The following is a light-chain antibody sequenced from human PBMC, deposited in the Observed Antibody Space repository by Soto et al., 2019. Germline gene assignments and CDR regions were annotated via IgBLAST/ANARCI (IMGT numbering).Light chain of an antibody. CDR3: QQSYITPYT. CDR1: QSISSY. J-gene: IGKJ2*01. V-gene: IGKV1-39*01. CDR2: AAS. Sequence: DIPMTQSPSSLSTSVGNRVTITLRASQSISSYLNWYQQKPGKAPKLLINAASSLQTGVPSRFSGSGSGTDFNLTISSLQPEDFATYYCQQSYITPYTFGQGTKLEIK.